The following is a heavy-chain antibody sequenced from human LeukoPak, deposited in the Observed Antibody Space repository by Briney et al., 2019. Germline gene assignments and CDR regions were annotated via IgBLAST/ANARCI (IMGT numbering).Heavy chain of an antibody. CDR3: ASIGGTSLEY. Sequence: ASVKVSRKASGYTFTGYYMHWVRQAPGQGLEYVGWINPNSGGTNYAQKFQGRVSMTRDTSINTANVMLCWPRSNDTAVYYCASIGGTSLEYWGQGTLVTVSS. CDR1: GYTFTGYY. CDR2: INPNSGGT. J-gene: IGHJ4*02. D-gene: IGHD4-23*01. V-gene: IGHV1-2*02.